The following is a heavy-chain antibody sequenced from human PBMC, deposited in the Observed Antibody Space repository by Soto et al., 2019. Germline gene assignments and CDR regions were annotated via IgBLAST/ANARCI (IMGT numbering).Heavy chain of an antibody. Sequence: SVKVSCKASGGTFSSYAISWVRQAPGQGLEWMRGIIPIFGTANYAQKFQGRVTITEDKSTSTAYMELSSLRSEDTAVYYCASLVVAAIRGREYWGQGPRVTVS. CDR1: GGTFSSYA. V-gene: IGHV1-69*06. J-gene: IGHJ4*02. CDR2: IIPIFGTA. D-gene: IGHD2-15*01. CDR3: ASLVVAAIRGREY.